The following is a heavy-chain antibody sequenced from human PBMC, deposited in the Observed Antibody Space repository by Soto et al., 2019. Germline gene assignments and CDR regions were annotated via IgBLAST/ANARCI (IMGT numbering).Heavy chain of an antibody. D-gene: IGHD2-15*01. Sequence: GGSLRLSCAASGFTFDDYTMHWVRQAPGKGLEWVSLISWNGGRTYYADSVKGRFTISRDNSKNSLYLEMSSLRSDDTALYYCAKGGVGSILFDYWGQGTLVTVSS. CDR2: ISWNGGRT. CDR1: GFTFDDYT. CDR3: AKGGVGSILFDY. V-gene: IGHV3-43*01. J-gene: IGHJ4*02.